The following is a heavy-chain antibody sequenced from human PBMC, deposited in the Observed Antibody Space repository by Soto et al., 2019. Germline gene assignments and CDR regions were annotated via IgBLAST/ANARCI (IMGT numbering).Heavy chain of an antibody. V-gene: IGHV3-30-3*01. D-gene: IGHD3-10*01. J-gene: IGHJ3*01. CDR3: GSGQYYYGSGSGRMR. Sequence: QVQLVESGGGVVQPGRSLRLSCATSGFTFSSYAMHWVRQAPGKGLEWVAVISYDGSNKYYADSVKGRFTISRDNSKNTLYLQMNSLRAEDTAVYYCGSGQYYYGSGSGRMRWGQGTMVTVSS. CDR1: GFTFSSYA. CDR2: ISYDGSNK.